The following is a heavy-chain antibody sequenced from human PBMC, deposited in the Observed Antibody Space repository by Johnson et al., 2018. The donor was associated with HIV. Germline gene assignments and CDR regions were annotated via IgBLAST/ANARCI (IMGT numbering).Heavy chain of an antibody. CDR2: IWYDGSNK. Sequence: VQLVESGGRVVQPGRSLRLSCAASGFTLSKHAMHWVRQAPGKGLEWVTVIWYDGSNKHYADSVKGRFTISRDNSKNTLFLQMNSLRAEDTAVYYCARDHPYYYGSGDAFDIWGQGTMVTVSS. CDR1: GFTLSKHA. J-gene: IGHJ3*02. CDR3: ARDHPYYYGSGDAFDI. D-gene: IGHD3-10*01. V-gene: IGHV3-33*01.